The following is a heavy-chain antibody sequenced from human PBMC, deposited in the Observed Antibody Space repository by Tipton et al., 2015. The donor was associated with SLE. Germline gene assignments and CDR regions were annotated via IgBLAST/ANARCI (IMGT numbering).Heavy chain of an antibody. CDR1: GGSITTGSYY. Sequence: TLSLTCTVSGGSITTGSYYWSWIRQPAGKGLEWIGRLYTTGSTYYNPSLKSRVSMSVDTSKNQFSLRLSSATAADTAVYYCARLPREWEVNALYYYFYYVDVWGKGTPVTVSS. D-gene: IGHD1-26*01. J-gene: IGHJ6*03. CDR2: LYTTGST. V-gene: IGHV4-61*02. CDR3: ARLPREWEVNALYYYFYYVDV.